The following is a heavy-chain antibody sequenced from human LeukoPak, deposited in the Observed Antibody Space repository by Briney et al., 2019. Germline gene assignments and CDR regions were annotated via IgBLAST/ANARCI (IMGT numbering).Heavy chain of an antibody. CDR2: MNPNSGNT. V-gene: IGHV1-8*01. J-gene: IGHJ5*02. CDR3: ARRRLSSRGVGYNWFDP. CDR1: GYTFTSYD. Sequence: ASVKVSCKASGYTFTSYDINWVRQATGQGLEWMGWMNPNSGNTGYAQKFQGRVTMTRNTSISTAYMELSSLRSEDTAVYYCARRRLSSRGVGYNWFDPGAREPWSPSPQ. D-gene: IGHD6-13*01.